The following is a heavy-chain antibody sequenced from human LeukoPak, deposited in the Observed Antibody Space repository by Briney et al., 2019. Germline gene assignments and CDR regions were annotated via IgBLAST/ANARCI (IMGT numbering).Heavy chain of an antibody. Sequence: GGSLRLSCAASGFTFSSYAMSWVRQAPGKGLEWVSAISGSGGSTYYADSVKGRFTISRDNSKNTLYLQMNSLRAEDTAVYYCARESITMVRGVIIPLRWFDPWGQGTLVTVSS. J-gene: IGHJ5*02. CDR3: ARESITMVRGVIIPLRWFDP. D-gene: IGHD3-10*01. CDR2: ISGSGGST. CDR1: GFTFSSYA. V-gene: IGHV3-23*01.